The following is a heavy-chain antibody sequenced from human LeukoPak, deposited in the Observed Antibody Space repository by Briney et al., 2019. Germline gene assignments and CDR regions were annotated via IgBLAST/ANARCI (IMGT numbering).Heavy chain of an antibody. J-gene: IGHJ3*02. CDR3: ARHSRVVAFDTFDI. D-gene: IGHD3-22*01. Sequence: SETLSLTCTVSGGSIGSSSYYWGWLRQPPGTGLEWIGSLYYSGSTYYNPSLKSRVTISVDTSKNQFSLKLSSVTAADTALYYCARHSRVVAFDTFDIWGQGTMVTVSS. V-gene: IGHV4-39*01. CDR1: GGSIGSSSYY. CDR2: LYYSGST.